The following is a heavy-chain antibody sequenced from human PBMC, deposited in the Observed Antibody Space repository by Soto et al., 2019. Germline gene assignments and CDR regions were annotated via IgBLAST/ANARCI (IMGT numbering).Heavy chain of an antibody. J-gene: IGHJ3*02. CDR2: TYYRSKWYN. CDR3: ARDQGEIAVAGTAFDI. Sequence: SQTLSLTCAISGDSVSSNSAAWNWIRQSPSRGLEWLGRTYYRSKWYNDYAVSVKSRITINPDTSKNQFSLQLKSVTPEDTAVYYCARDQGEIAVAGTAFDIWGQGTMVTVSS. V-gene: IGHV6-1*01. D-gene: IGHD6-19*01. CDR1: GDSVSSNSAA.